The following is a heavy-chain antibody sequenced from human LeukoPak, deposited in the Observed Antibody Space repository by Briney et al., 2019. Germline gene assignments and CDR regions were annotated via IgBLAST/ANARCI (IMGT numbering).Heavy chain of an antibody. CDR2: INHSGST. CDR3: ARHVGYSYGLRDFDY. Sequence: PSETLSLTCAVYGGSFSGYYWSWIRQPPGKGLEWIGEINHSGSTNYNPSLKSRVTISVDTSKNQFSLKLSSVTAADTAVYYCARHVGYSYGLRDFDYWGQGTLVTVSS. V-gene: IGHV4-34*01. CDR1: GGSFSGYY. J-gene: IGHJ4*02. D-gene: IGHD5-18*01.